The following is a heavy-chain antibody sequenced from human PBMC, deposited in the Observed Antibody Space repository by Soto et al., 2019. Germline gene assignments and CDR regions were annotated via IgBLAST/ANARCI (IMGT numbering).Heavy chain of an antibody. Sequence: PLQQSGPGLLKPSQTLSLTCAVSGDSVSSSDAAWNWIRQSPSRGLEWLGRTYYRSKWYNDYAVSVKSRITIHPDTSNNQFSLQLNSVTPEDTAVYYCARGAYNSVWSWGQGTLVTVSS. V-gene: IGHV6-1*01. J-gene: IGHJ4*02. CDR3: ARGAYNSVWS. D-gene: IGHD6-19*01. CDR1: GDSVSSSDAA. CDR2: TYYRSKWYN.